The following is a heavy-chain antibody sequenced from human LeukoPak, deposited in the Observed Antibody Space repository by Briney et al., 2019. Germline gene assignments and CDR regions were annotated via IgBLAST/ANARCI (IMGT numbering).Heavy chain of an antibody. CDR3: ARVPPDYNDLHDALDL. CDR2: IYYSGYT. D-gene: IGHD4-17*01. Sequence: PSETLSLTCTVSGGSISSYYWSWIRQPPGKGLEWIGYIYYSGYTNYNPSLKSRVTISVDTSKNQFSLKLSSVTAADTAVYYCARVPPDYNDLHDALDLWGQGTVVTVSS. V-gene: IGHV4-59*01. CDR1: GGSISSYY. J-gene: IGHJ3*01.